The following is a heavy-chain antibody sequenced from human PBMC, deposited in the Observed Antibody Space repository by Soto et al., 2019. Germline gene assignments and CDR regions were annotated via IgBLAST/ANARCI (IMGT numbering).Heavy chain of an antibody. Sequence: PGGSLRLSCAASGFTFNNYAMNWVRQAPGKGLEWVVTISAIGGSTYYADSVKGRFTISRDNSKNTLYLQMNGLRVEDTAVYYCAKDRLAGNFDYWGQGTQVTVSS. CDR3: AKDRLAGNFDY. V-gene: IGHV3-23*01. CDR1: GFTFNNYA. J-gene: IGHJ4*02. CDR2: ISAIGGST.